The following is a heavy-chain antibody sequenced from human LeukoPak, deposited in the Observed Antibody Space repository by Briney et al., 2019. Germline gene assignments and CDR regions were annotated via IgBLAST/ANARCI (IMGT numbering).Heavy chain of an antibody. V-gene: IGHV4-61*02. J-gene: IGHJ6*03. CDR3: ARAHSGSTLDYYYYYYMDV. CDR1: GGSISSGSYY. D-gene: IGHD1-26*01. CDR2: IYTSGST. Sequence: SQTLSLTCTVSGGSISSGSYYWSWIPQPAGKGLEWIWRIYTSGSTNYNPSLKSRVTISVDTSKNQFSLKLSSVTAADTAVYYCARAHSGSTLDYYYYYYMDVWGKGTTVTVSS.